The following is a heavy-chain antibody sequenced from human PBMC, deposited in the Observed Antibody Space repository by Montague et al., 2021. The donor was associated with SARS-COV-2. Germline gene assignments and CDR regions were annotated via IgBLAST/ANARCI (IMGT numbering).Heavy chain of an antibody. CDR1: GGSFSGYY. Sequence: SETLSLTCAVYGGSFSGYYWSWIRQHPAKGQERMGVVSHSGSANSNPYLTSRVTITIDTSKNQFSLELSSVTAADTAVYYCARFAYRLLFIASYYGMDVWGQGTTVTVSS. CDR3: ARFAYRLLFIASYYGMDV. V-gene: IGHV4-34*01. D-gene: IGHD2-2*01. J-gene: IGHJ6*02. CDR2: VSHSGSA.